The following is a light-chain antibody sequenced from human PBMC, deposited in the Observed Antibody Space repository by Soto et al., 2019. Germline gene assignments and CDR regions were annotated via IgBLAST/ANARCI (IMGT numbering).Light chain of an antibody. J-gene: IGKJ1*01. Sequence: DLQMTQSPSTLSASVGDRVTITCRASQSISSWLAWYQQKPGKAPKLLIYDASSLESGVPSRFSGSGSGTEFTLTISSLQPDAFATYYCQQYDSYRTFGQGTKVEIK. CDR3: QQYDSYRT. CDR1: QSISSW. V-gene: IGKV1-5*01. CDR2: DAS.